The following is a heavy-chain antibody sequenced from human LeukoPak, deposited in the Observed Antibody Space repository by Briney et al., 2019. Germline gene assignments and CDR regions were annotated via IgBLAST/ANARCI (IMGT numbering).Heavy chain of an antibody. Sequence: GGSLRLSCAASGFTFSTYAMSWVRQAPGKGLECVSTIIVTGGSTYYADSVMGRFTISRDNSKNTLYLQMNSLRAEDTAVYYCATAHYYDSSGYYYYYYMDVWGKGTTVTVSS. D-gene: IGHD3-22*01. CDR2: IIVTGGST. V-gene: IGHV3-23*01. CDR1: GFTFSTYA. CDR3: ATAHYYDSSGYYYYYYMDV. J-gene: IGHJ6*03.